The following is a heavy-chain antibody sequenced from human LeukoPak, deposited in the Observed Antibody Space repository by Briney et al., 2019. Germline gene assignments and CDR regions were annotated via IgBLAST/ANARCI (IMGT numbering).Heavy chain of an antibody. CDR2: ISAYNGNT. V-gene: IGHV1-18*01. Sequence: ASVKVSCKASGYTFTSYGISWVRQAPGQGFEWMGWISAYNGNTNYAQKLQGRVTMTTDTSTSTAYMELRSLRSDDTAVYYCARVLPYYYDTAADYWGQGTLVTVSS. J-gene: IGHJ4*02. CDR3: ARVLPYYYDTAADY. CDR1: GYTFTSYG. D-gene: IGHD3-22*01.